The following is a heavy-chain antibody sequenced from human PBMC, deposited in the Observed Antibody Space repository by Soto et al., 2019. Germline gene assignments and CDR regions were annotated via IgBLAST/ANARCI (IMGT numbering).Heavy chain of an antibody. CDR1: GGSSSSYD. CDR3: ARERLGAPQARLERDYYGMDV. Sequence: PSETLCLTCTVAGGSSSSYDGRWILQPPGKGLEWIAYIYYSGGTNYHPSLKSRVTISVDTSKNRFSLKLSFVTAADTAVYYCARERLGAPQARLERDYYGMDVWGQGTTVTVSS. V-gene: IGHV4-59*01. J-gene: IGHJ6*02. D-gene: IGHD3-16*01. CDR2: IYYSGGT.